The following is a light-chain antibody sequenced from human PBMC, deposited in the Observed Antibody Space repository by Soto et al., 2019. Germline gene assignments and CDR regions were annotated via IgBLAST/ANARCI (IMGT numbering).Light chain of an antibody. J-gene: IGLJ1*01. CDR2: EVN. CDR3: TSYAGGNNV. Sequence: QSALTQPPSASGSPGQSVTISCTGTSSDVGGDNFVSWYQQYPGKVPKLRVYEVNKRPSGVPDRLSGSKSGNTAALTVSGLQAEDEADYYCTSYAGGNNVFGTGTKLTVL. CDR1: SSDVGGDNF. V-gene: IGLV2-8*01.